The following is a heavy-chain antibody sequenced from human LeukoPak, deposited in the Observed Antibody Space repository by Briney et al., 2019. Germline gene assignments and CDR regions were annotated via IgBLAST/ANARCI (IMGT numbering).Heavy chain of an antibody. CDR1: GFTFSSYS. Sequence: GGSLRLSCAASGFTFSSYSMNWVRQAPGKGLEWVSYISSSSTIYYADSVKGRFTISRDNAKNSLYLQMNSLRAEDTAVYYCASFGRGVGATTFDSWGREPWSPSPQ. D-gene: IGHD1-26*01. J-gene: IGHJ4*02. CDR3: ASFGRGVGATTFDS. V-gene: IGHV3-48*01. CDR2: ISSSSTI.